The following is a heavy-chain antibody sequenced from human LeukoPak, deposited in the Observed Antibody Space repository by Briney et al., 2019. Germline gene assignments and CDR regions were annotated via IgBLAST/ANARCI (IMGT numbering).Heavy chain of an antibody. J-gene: IGHJ1*01. CDR1: GYAFTGCG. CDR2: ISAHNGNT. Sequence: GASVKLSCTASGYAFTGCGISWFRQSPGQGLGWMGWISAHNGNTNYAQKLQGRVIMTTDTSTSTAYMELRSLRSDDTAVYYCARDDYYDSSAPLIQHWGQGTLVTVSS. V-gene: IGHV1-18*01. CDR3: ARDDYYDSSAPLIQH. D-gene: IGHD3-22*01.